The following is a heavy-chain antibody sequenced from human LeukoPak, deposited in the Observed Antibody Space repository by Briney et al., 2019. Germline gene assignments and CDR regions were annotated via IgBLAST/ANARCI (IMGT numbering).Heavy chain of an antibody. CDR2: INWNGGST. CDR1: GFTFDDYG. CDR3: ARALGSYYDFWSGRAYYFDY. D-gene: IGHD3-3*01. Sequence: PGGSLRLSCAASGFTFDDYGMSWVRQAPGKGLEWVSGINWNGGSTGYADSVKGRFTISRDNAKNSLYLQMNSLRADDTALYYCARALGSYYDFWSGRAYYFDYWGQGTLVTVSS. J-gene: IGHJ4*02. V-gene: IGHV3-20*04.